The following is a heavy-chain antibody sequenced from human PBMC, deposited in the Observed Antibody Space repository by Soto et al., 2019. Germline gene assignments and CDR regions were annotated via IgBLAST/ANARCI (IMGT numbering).Heavy chain of an antibody. CDR2: ISAYNGNT. V-gene: IGHV1-18*04. J-gene: IGHJ4*02. Sequence: QVQLVQSGAEVKKPGASVKVSCKASGYTLTSYGISWLRQAQGQGFEWMGWISAYNGNTIYAQKLQCRVTMTTATSTSTDYMELRRLRSDDTAVYYCARGFLECLSPCFDYWGQGTLVTVSS. CDR3: ARGFLECLSPCFDY. CDR1: GYTLTSYG. D-gene: IGHD3-3*01.